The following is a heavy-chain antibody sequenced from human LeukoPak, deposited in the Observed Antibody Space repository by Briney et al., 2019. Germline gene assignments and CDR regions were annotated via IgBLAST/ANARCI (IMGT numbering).Heavy chain of an antibody. J-gene: IGHJ4*02. D-gene: IGHD6-19*01. CDR2: ISYDGSNK. CDR1: GFTFSSYG. Sequence: GSLRLSCAASGFTFSSYGMHWVRQAPGKGLEWVAVISYDGSNKYYADSVKGRFTISRDNSKNTLYLQMNSLRAEDTAVYYCAKVGGIAVAASFDYWGQGTLVTVSS. CDR3: AKVGGIAVAASFDY. V-gene: IGHV3-30*18.